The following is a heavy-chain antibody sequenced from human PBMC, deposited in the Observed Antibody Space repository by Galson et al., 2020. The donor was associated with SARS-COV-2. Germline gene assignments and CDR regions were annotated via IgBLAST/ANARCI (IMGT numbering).Heavy chain of an antibody. Sequence: GESLKISCKTSGYTFAGYYMHWVRQAPGQGLEWMGLINPNSGGTIYAQKFQGRVSMTRDMSKSTAYLELKRLTSDDTAVYYCAGGGLRDITYLALDYWGQGTLITVSS. CDR1: GYTFAGYY. D-gene: IGHD2-21*01. CDR3: AGGGLRDITYLALDY. V-gene: IGHV1-2*02. CDR2: INPNSGGT. J-gene: IGHJ4*02.